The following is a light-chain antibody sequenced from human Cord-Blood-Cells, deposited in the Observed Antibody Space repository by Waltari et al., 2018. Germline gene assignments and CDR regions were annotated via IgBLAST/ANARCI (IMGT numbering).Light chain of an antibody. CDR2: WAS. V-gene: IGKV4-1*01. CDR3: QQYYSTPPWT. Sequence: DIVMTQSPDSLAVSLGERATINCQPRQSVLYSSHNNNNLAWYQQKPGQPPNLLIYWASTRESGVPDRFSGSGSGTDFTLTISSLQAEDVAVYYCQQYYSTPPWTFGQGTKVEIK. CDR1: QSVLYSSHNNNN. J-gene: IGKJ1*01.